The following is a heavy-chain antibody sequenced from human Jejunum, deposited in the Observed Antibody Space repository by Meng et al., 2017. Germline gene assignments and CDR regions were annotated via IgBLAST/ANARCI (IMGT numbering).Heavy chain of an antibody. J-gene: IGHJ4*02. D-gene: IGHD2-15*01. CDR2: IKQDGSEK. Sequence: ESPKISCAASGFTFSTYWMNWVRQAPGKGLEWVANIKQDGSEKYYVDSVKGRFTISRDNAKNSLYLQMNSLRVEDTALYYCAGWGEYCSGGSCYSKNYWGQGTLVTVSS. CDR1: GFTFSTYW. CDR3: AGWGEYCSGGSCYSKNY. V-gene: IGHV3-7*01.